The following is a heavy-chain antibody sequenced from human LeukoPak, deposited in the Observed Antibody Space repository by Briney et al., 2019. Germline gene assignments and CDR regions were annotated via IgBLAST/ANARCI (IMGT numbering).Heavy chain of an antibody. J-gene: IGHJ4*02. CDR3: AKDGGGWERGLFDY. Sequence: PGGSLRLSCAASGFTFSSYGMHWVRQAPGKGLEWVSFIPYDGSDNYYAGSVKGRFTISRDNSKNTLYLQMNSLRPEDTAVYYCAKDGGGWERGLFDYWGQGTLVTVSS. CDR1: GFTFSSYG. D-gene: IGHD1-26*01. V-gene: IGHV3-30*02. CDR2: IPYDGSDN.